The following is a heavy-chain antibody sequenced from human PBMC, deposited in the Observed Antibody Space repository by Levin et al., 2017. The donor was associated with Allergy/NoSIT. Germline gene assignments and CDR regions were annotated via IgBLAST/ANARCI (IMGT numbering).Heavy chain of an antibody. CDR2: ISYDGSNK. V-gene: IGHV3-30*18. J-gene: IGHJ6*02. Sequence: GGSLRLSCAASGFTFSSYGMHWVRQAPGKGLEWVAVISYDGSNKYYADSVKGRFTISRDNSKNTLYLQMNSLRAEDTAVYYCAKDRARSYSRRYCSSTSCRVHSYGMDVWGQGTTVTVSS. CDR1: GFTFSSYG. CDR3: AKDRARSYSRRYCSSTSCRVHSYGMDV. D-gene: IGHD2-2*01.